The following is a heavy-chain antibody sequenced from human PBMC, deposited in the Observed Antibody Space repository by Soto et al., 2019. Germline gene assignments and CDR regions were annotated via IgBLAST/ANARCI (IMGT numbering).Heavy chain of an antibody. D-gene: IGHD6-6*01. CDR1: GFTFSSYG. V-gene: IGHV3-33*01. CDR3: ARGYSSSLYYYYGMDV. Sequence: PGGSLRLSCAASGFTFSSYGMHWVRQAPGKGLEWVAVIWYDGSNKYYADSVKGRFTISRDNSKNTLYLQMNSLRAEDTAVYYCARGYSSSLYYYYGMDVWGQGTTVT. J-gene: IGHJ6*02. CDR2: IWYDGSNK.